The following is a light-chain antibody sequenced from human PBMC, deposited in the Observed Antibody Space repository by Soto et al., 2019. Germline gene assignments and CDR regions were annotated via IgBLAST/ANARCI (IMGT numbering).Light chain of an antibody. J-gene: IGKJ2*01. CDR2: AAS. V-gene: IGKV1-39*01. CDR1: QRISSY. CDR3: QQCYSTPVT. Sequence: DIQMTQSPSYLSASVGDRVTITCRASQRISSYLNWYHQKPGKAPKLLISAASSLRSGVASRFSGSVYETDFSVTISSLQPEDAATYYCQQCYSTPVTFGQGTKLEIK.